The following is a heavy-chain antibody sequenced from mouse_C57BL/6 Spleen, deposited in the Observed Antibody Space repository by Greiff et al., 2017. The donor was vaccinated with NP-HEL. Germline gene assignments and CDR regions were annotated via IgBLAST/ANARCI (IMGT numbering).Heavy chain of an antibody. CDR1: GYTFTSYW. CDR3: TRNYGSSYWYFDV. D-gene: IGHD1-1*01. CDR2: IYPGNSDT. Sequence: VQLKESGTVLARPGASVKMSCKTSGYTFTSYWMHWVKQRPGQGLEWIGAIYPGNSDTSYNQKFKGKAKLTAVTSASTAYMALSSLTNEDSAVYYSTRNYGSSYWYFDVWGTGTTVTVSS. J-gene: IGHJ1*03. V-gene: IGHV1-5*01.